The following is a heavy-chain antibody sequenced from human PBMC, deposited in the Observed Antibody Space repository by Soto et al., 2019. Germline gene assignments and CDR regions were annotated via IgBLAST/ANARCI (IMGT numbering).Heavy chain of an antibody. D-gene: IGHD2-2*01. CDR3: ASGLGDCSSTSCSFGYSDY. CDR2: INTSGGST. V-gene: IGHV1-46*03. J-gene: IGHJ4*02. CDR1: GYTFTRYY. Sequence: QVQLVQSGAEVKKPGASVKVSCKASGYTFTRYYMQWVRQAPGQGLEWMGIINTSGGSTSFAQKFQGRVTMTRDTSTSTVYMELSSLRSEDTAVYYCASGLGDCSSTSCSFGYSDYWGQGTLVTVSS.